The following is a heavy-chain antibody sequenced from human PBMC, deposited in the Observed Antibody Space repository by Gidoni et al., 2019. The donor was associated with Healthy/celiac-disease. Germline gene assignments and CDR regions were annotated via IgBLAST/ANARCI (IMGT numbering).Heavy chain of an antibody. D-gene: IGHD4-17*01. J-gene: IGHJ4*02. CDR3: AKDPLLYGDYVLSYFDY. CDR2: IRYDGSNK. Sequence: QVQLVESGGGVVQPGGSLRLSCAASGFTFSSYGMHWVRQAPGYLLEWVAFIRYDGSNKYYADSVKGRFTISRDNSKNTLYLQMNSLRAEDTAVYYCAKDPLLYGDYVLSYFDYWGQGTLVTVSS. CDR1: GFTFSSYG. V-gene: IGHV3-30*02.